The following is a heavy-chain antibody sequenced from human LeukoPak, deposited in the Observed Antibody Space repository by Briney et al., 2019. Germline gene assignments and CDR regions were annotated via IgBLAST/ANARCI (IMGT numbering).Heavy chain of an antibody. D-gene: IGHD3-3*01. J-gene: IGHJ4*02. V-gene: IGHV4-4*07. CDR1: GGSISSYY. Sequence: PSETLSLTCTVSGGSISSYYWSWIRQPARKELEWIGRIYTSGSTNYNPSLKSRVTMSIDTSKNQFSLKLSSVTAADTAVYYCAREHVDYDFWSGYYQRGPFDYWGQGTLVTVSS. CDR3: AREHVDYDFWSGYYQRGPFDY. CDR2: IYTSGST.